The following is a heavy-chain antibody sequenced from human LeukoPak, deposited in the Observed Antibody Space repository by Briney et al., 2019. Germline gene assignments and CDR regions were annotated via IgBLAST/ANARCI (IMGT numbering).Heavy chain of an antibody. CDR2: INQSGST. Sequence: SETLSLTCAVYGGPFSGYYWSWIRQSPGKGLEWIGEINQSGSTTYKPSLKGRVTISVDTSKTQFSLKLSSVTAADTAVYYCAREGGPYRPLDYSGQGTLVTVSS. CDR1: GGPFSGYY. J-gene: IGHJ4*02. V-gene: IGHV4-34*01. CDR3: AREGGPYRPLDY.